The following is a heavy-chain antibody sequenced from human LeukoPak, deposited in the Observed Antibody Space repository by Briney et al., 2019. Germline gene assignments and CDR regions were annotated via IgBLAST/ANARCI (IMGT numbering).Heavy chain of an antibody. Sequence: GGSLRLSCAASGFTFSSYSMNWVRHAPGKGLEWVSSISSSSSYIDYADSVKGRFTISRDNAKNSLYLQMNSLRAEDTAVYYCARGGSSWYGGDFDYWGQGTLVTVSS. J-gene: IGHJ4*02. V-gene: IGHV3-21*04. D-gene: IGHD6-13*01. CDR2: ISSSSSYI. CDR3: ARGGSSWYGGDFDY. CDR1: GFTFSSYS.